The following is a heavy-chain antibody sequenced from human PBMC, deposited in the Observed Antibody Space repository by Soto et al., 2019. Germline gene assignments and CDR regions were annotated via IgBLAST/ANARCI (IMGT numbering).Heavy chain of an antibody. CDR1: GYTLTSYY. CDR3: AREDIVASNYYYGIDV. V-gene: IGHV1-46*01. D-gene: IGHD5-12*01. CDR2: INPNGGST. J-gene: IGHJ6*02. Sequence: ASVKVSCKASGYTLTSYYMHWVRQAPGQGLEWMGIINPNGGSTSYAQKFQGRVTMTRDTSTSTVYMELSSLRSEDTAVYYCAREDIVASNYYYGIDVWGQGTTVTVSS.